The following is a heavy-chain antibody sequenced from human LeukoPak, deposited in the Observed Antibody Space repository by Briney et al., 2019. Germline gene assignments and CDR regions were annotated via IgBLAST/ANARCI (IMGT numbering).Heavy chain of an antibody. V-gene: IGHV1-2*02. CDR1: GYTFTGYY. CDR2: INPNSGGT. D-gene: IGHD5-18*01. Sequence: ASVKVSCKASGYTFTGYYMHWVRQAPGQGLEWMGWINPNSGGTNYAQKFQGRVTMTRDTSISTAYMGLSRLRSDDTAVYYCARDLRARGYTDYWGQGTLVTVSS. J-gene: IGHJ4*02. CDR3: ARDLRARGYTDY.